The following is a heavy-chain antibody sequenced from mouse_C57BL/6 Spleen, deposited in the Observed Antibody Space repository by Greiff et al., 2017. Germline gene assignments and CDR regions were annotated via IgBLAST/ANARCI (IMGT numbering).Heavy chain of an antibody. CDR1: GFTFSSYA. CDR2: ISDGGSYT. Sequence: EVKVEESGGGLVKPGGSLKLSCAASGFTFSSYAMSWVRQTPEKRLEWVATISDGGSYTYYPDNVKGRFTISRDNAKNNLYLQMSHLKSEDTAMYYCARSVLGRYFDVWGTGTTVTVSS. D-gene: IGHD4-1*01. J-gene: IGHJ1*03. V-gene: IGHV5-4*03. CDR3: ARSVLGRYFDV.